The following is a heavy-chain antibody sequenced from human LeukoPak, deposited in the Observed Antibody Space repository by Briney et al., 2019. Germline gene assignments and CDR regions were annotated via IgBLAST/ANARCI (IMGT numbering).Heavy chain of an antibody. D-gene: IGHD1-26*01. CDR3: ARDSGSYYYFDY. CDR1: GGSISSGGYS. J-gene: IGHJ4*02. CDR2: IYHSGST. V-gene: IGHV4-30-2*01. Sequence: PSETLSLTCAVSGGSISSGGYSWSWIRQPPGKGLEWIGYIYHSGSTYYNPSLKSRVTVSVHTSKNQFSLKLSSVTAADTAVYYCARDSGSYYYFDYWGQGTLVTVSS.